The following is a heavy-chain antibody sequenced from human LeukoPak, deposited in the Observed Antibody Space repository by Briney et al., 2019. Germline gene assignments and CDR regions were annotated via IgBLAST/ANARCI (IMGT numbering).Heavy chain of an antibody. J-gene: IGHJ2*01. CDR3: ARAYRHCSGGSCRPYWYFDL. Sequence: SETLSLTCAVYGGSFSGYYWSWIRQPPGKGLEWVAEINHSGSTNYNPSLKSRVTISVDTSKNQFSLKLSSVTAADTAVYYCARAYRHCSGGSCRPYWYFDLWGRGTLVTVSS. D-gene: IGHD2-15*01. CDR2: INHSGST. V-gene: IGHV4-34*01. CDR1: GGSFSGYY.